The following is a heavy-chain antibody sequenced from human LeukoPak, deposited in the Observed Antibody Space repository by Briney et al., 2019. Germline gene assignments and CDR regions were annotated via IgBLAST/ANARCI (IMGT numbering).Heavy chain of an antibody. CDR1: GGSTSSYY. D-gene: IGHD3-22*01. Sequence: PLETLSLTCTVSGGSTSSYYWSWIRQPPGKGLEWIGRIYTSGIISGNTNYNPSLKSRVTMSVDTSKNQFSLKLTSVTAADTAVYYCARDRYYYDTSGYYSTFDTWGQGTMVTVPS. CDR3: ARDRYYYDTSGYYSTFDT. V-gene: IGHV4-4*07. CDR2: IYTSGIISGNT. J-gene: IGHJ3*02.